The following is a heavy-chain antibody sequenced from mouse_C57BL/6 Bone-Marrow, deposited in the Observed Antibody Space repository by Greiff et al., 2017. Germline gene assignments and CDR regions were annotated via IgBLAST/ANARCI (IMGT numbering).Heavy chain of an antibody. V-gene: IGHV3-6*01. CDR2: ISYDGSN. D-gene: IGHD1-1*01. CDR1: GYSITSGYS. CDR3: AREATDAY. Sequence: EVQLQQSGPGLVKPSQSLSLTCSVTGYSITSGYSWNWIRQFPGNKLEWMGYISYDGSNNYNPSLKNRISITRDTSKNQFFLKLNSVTTEDTATYYCAREATDAYWGQGTLVTVSA. J-gene: IGHJ3*01.